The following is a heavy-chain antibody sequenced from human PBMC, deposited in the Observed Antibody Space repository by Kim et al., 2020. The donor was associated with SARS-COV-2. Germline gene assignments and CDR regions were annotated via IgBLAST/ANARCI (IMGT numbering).Heavy chain of an antibody. V-gene: IGHV4-39*01. CDR3: ARIYSSYFYLDV. J-gene: IGHJ6*03. Sequence: FFIPSLQSRVTMSVDTSKMQFSLRLSSVTAADTAVYFCARIYSSYFYLDVWGKGTSVTVSS. D-gene: IGHD2-15*01.